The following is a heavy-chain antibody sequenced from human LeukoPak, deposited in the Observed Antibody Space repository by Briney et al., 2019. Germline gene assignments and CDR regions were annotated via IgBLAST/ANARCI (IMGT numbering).Heavy chain of an antibody. CDR1: GYTFTSYA. CDR2: INAGNGNT. CDR3: AIRRVNYYDSSGYYLPIDY. D-gene: IGHD3-22*01. J-gene: IGHJ4*02. V-gene: IGHV1-3*01. Sequence: ASVKVSCKASGYTFTSYAMHWVRQAPGQRLEWMGWINAGNGNTKYSQKFQGRVTITRDTSASTACMELSSLRSEDTAVYYCAIRRVNYYDSSGYYLPIDYWGQGTLVTVSS.